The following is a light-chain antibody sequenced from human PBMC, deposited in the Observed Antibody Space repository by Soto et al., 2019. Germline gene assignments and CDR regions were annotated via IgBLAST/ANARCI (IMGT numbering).Light chain of an antibody. CDR1: SSDVGGYNY. J-gene: IGLJ2*01. V-gene: IGLV2-8*01. Sequence: QSVLTQPPSASGSPGQSVTISCTGTSSDVGGYNYVSWYQQHPGKAPKLMIYEVSKRPSGVPDLFSGSTSGNTASLTVSGPQAEDEAHYYCRSYARSNNVVFGGGTKVTVL. CDR2: EVS. CDR3: RSYARSNNVV.